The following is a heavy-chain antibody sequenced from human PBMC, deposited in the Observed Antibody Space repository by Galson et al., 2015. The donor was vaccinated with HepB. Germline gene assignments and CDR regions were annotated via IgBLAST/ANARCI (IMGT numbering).Heavy chain of an antibody. V-gene: IGHV3-30-3*01. CDR1: GFTFSSYA. CDR2: ISYDGSNK. D-gene: IGHD1-1*01. CDR3: ARGLIVANYDAFDI. Sequence: SLRLSCAASGFTFSSYAMHWVRQAPGKGLEWVAVISYDGSNKYYADSVKGRFTISRDNSKNTLYLQMNSLRAEDTAVYYCARGLIVANYDAFDIWGQGTMVTVSS. J-gene: IGHJ3*02.